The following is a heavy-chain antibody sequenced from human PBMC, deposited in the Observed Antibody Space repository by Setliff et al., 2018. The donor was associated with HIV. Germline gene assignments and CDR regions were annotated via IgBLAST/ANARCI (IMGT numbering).Heavy chain of an antibody. Sequence: SETLSLTCTVSGGSINSHYWSWIRQSPGKGLEWIGYIYSSGSAKYNPSLKSRVTISADTSKNKFSLKLMSVTSADTAMYFCARVSPEPPPYYHYIDVWGKGTAVTVSS. V-gene: IGHV4-59*11. CDR2: IYSSGSA. J-gene: IGHJ6*03. CDR3: ARVSPEPPPYYHYIDV. CDR1: GGSINSHY.